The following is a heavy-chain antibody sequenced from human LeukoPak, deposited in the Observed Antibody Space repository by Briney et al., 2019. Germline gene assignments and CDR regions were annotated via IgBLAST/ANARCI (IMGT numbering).Heavy chain of an antibody. Sequence: ASVKVSCKASGYTFTSYYMHWVRQAPGQGLEWMGIINPSGGSTSYAQKFQGRVTMTRDMSTSTVYMELSSLRSEDTAVYYCARIGPRYYFDYWAREPWSPSPQ. V-gene: IGHV1-46*01. CDR2: INPSGGST. J-gene: IGHJ4*02. CDR3: ARIGPRYYFDY. CDR1: GYTFTSYY.